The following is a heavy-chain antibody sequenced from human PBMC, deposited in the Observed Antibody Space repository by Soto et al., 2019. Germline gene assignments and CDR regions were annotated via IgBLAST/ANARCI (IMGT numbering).Heavy chain of an antibody. CDR1: GGSISSGDYY. CDR2: IYYSGST. CDR3: ARDRQYSYGRDPYYYYYGMDV. V-gene: IGHV4-30-4*01. Sequence: SETLSLTCTVSGGSISSGDYYWSWIRQPPGKGLKWIGYIYYSGSTYYNPSLKSRVTISVDTSKNQFSLKLSSVTAADTAVYYCARDRQYSYGRDPYYYYYGMDVWGQGTTVTVSS. J-gene: IGHJ6*02. D-gene: IGHD5-18*01.